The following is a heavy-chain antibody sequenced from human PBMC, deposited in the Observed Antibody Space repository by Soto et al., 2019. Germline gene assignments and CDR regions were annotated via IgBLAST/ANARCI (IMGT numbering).Heavy chain of an antibody. CDR3: TKIPAYQLLSNYYYYYMDV. CDR2: ISGSGNTT. D-gene: IGHD2-2*01. CDR1: GFTFTSYA. V-gene: IGHV3-23*01. Sequence: PGGSLRLSCAASGFTFTSYAMTWVRQAPGKGLEWVSAISGSGNTTYYADSVKGRFTISRDNSKNTLYLQMNSLRAEDTAVFYCTKIPAYQLLSNYYYYYMDVWGRGTTVTVSS. J-gene: IGHJ6*03.